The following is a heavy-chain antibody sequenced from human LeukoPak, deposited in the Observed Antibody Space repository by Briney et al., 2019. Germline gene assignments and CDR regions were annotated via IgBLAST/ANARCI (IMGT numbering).Heavy chain of an antibody. D-gene: IGHD3-22*01. Sequence: SVKVSCKASGGTFSSYAISWVRQAPGQGLEWVGGIIPIFGTANYAQKFQGRVTITADESTSTAYMELSSLRSEDTAVYYCARVDYYDSSGYPWFDPWGQGTLVTVSS. CDR2: IIPIFGTA. V-gene: IGHV1-69*13. CDR3: ARVDYYDSSGYPWFDP. CDR1: GGTFSSYA. J-gene: IGHJ5*02.